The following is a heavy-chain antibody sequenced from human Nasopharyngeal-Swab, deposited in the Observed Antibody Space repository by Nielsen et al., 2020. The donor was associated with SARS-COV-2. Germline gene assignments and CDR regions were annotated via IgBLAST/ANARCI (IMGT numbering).Heavy chain of an antibody. V-gene: IGHV3-21*01. CDR3: ARDPKYYYGSGSLTDYYYYYMDV. CDR2: ISSSSSYI. D-gene: IGHD3-10*01. Sequence: VRQAPGKGLEWVSSISSSSSYIYYADSVKGRFTISRDNAKNSLYLQMNSLRAEDTAVYYCARDPKYYYGSGSLTDYYYYYMDVWGKGTTVTVSS. J-gene: IGHJ6*03.